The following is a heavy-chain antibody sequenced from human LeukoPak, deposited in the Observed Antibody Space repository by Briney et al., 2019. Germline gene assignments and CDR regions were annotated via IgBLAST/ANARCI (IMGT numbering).Heavy chain of an antibody. Sequence: PSETLSLTCTVSGGSISSSSYYWGWIRQPPGKGLEWIGSIYYSGSTNYNPSLKSRVTISVDTSKNQFSLKLSSVTAADTAVYYCARGGRITMVRGASFDYWGQGTLVTVSS. CDR2: IYYSGST. D-gene: IGHD3-10*01. CDR3: ARGGRITMVRGASFDY. CDR1: GGSISSSSYY. V-gene: IGHV4-39*07. J-gene: IGHJ4*02.